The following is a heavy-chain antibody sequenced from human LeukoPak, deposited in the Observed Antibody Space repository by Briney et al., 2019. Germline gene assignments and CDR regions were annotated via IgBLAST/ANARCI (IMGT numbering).Heavy chain of an antibody. V-gene: IGHV4-61*02. CDR3: ARERLGGSYYRPVDY. CDR1: GGSITNGGYY. D-gene: IGHD1-26*01. J-gene: IGHJ4*02. Sequence: SQTLSLTCTVSGGSITNGGYYWSWIRQPAGKGLEWLGRIYTTGNTNYNPSLKSRVTISLDTSKNQFSLKLSSVSAEDTALYYCARERLGGSYYRPVDYWGQGTLVTVSS. CDR2: IYTTGNT.